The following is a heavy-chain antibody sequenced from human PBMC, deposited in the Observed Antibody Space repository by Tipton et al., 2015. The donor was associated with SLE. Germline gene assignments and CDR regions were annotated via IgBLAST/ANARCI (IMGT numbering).Heavy chain of an antibody. J-gene: IGHJ4*02. CDR3: ARGGARFDGGYWE. CDR1: GGSSSGYY. CDR2: INHGGST. D-gene: IGHD4-17*01. V-gene: IGHV4-34*01. Sequence: TLSLTCAVSGGSSSGYYWTWIRQPPGKGLEWIGDINHGGSTNHNPSLKSRVTFSIDASKNQFSLKLSSVSAADTAVYYCARGGARFDGGYWEWGQGTLVTVSS.